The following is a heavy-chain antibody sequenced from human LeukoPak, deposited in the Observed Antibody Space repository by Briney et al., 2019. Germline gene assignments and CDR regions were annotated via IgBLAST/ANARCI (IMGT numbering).Heavy chain of an antibody. D-gene: IGHD4-23*01. V-gene: IGHV3-30*02. CDR1: GFTFSGYG. CDR2: IRYDGSNK. J-gene: IGHJ4*02. CDR3: AKDRLGTVVTYYFDY. Sequence: PGGSLRLSCAASGFTFSGYGMHWVRQAPGKGLEWVAFIRYDGSNKYYADSVKGRFTISRDNYKNTLYLQMNSLRAEDTAVYYCAKDRLGTVVTYYFDYWGQGTLVTVSS.